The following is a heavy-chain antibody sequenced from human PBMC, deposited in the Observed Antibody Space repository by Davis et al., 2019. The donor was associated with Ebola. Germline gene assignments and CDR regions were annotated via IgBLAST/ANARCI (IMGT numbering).Heavy chain of an antibody. Sequence: ASVKVSCKASGYTFTSYYMHWVRQAPGQGLEWMGMINPSSGSTSYAQKFQGRVTITADKSTSTAYMELSSLRSEDTAVYYCARWYCSGGSCYTTRREYYGMDVWGQGTTVTVSS. D-gene: IGHD2-15*01. V-gene: IGHV1-46*01. CDR2: INPSSGST. CDR3: ARWYCSGGSCYTTRREYYGMDV. CDR1: GYTFTSYY. J-gene: IGHJ6*02.